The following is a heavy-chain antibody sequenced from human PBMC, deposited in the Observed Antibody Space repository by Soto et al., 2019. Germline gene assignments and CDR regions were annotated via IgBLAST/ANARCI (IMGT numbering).Heavy chain of an antibody. CDR1: GYSISSGYY. J-gene: IGHJ4*02. CDR3: ASSYCTNGVCSSTEYSFDY. CDR2: IYHSGST. D-gene: IGHD2-8*01. V-gene: IGHV4-38-2*01. Sequence: SETLSLTCAVSGYSISSGYYWGWIRQPPGKGLEWIGSIYHSGSTYYNPSLKSRVTISVDTSKNQFSLKLSSVTAADTAVYYCASSYCTNGVCSSTEYSFDYWGQGTLVTVSS.